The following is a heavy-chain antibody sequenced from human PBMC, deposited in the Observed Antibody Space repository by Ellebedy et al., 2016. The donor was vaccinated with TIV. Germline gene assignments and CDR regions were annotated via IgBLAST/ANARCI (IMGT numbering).Heavy chain of an antibody. Sequence: SETLSLTXTVSGGSISSYYWSWIRQPPGKGLEWIGYIYYSGSTYYNPSLKSRVTISVDTSKNQFSLKLSSVTAADTAVYYCARHGYSYGTRVFDYWGQGTLVTVSS. J-gene: IGHJ4*02. CDR3: ARHGYSYGTRVFDY. CDR1: GGSISSYY. V-gene: IGHV4-59*08. CDR2: IYYSGST. D-gene: IGHD5-18*01.